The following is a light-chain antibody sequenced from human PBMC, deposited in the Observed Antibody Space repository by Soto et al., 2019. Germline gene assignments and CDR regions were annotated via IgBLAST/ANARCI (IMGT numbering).Light chain of an antibody. Sequence: SYELTQPPSVSVAPGKTARITCEGNNIGSKSVHWYQQKPGQAPVLVIYYDSDRPSGIPERFSGSNSGNTATLTISRVEAGDEADYYCQVWDSSSDHPFGGGTKLTVL. V-gene: IGLV3-21*04. CDR3: QVWDSSSDHP. J-gene: IGLJ2*01. CDR2: YDS. CDR1: NIGSKS.